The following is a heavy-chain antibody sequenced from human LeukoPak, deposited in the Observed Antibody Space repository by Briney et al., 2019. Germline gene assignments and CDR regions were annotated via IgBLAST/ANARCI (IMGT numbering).Heavy chain of an antibody. Sequence: SVKVSCKASGGTFSSYASSWVRQAPGQGLEWMGGIIPIFGTANYAQKFQGRVTITADKSTGTAYMELSSLRSEDTAVYYCAREARVAATHYWFDPWGQGTLVTVSS. CDR2: IIPIFGTA. CDR1: GGTFSSYA. J-gene: IGHJ5*02. V-gene: IGHV1-69*06. D-gene: IGHD2-15*01. CDR3: AREARVAATHYWFDP.